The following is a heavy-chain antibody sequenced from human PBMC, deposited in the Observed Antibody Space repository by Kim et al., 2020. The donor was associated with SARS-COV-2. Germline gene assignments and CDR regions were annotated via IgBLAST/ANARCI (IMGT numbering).Heavy chain of an antibody. D-gene: IGHD2-2*01. CDR1: GGSISSHS. CDR3: ARDRIGHCSSTSCSLHFDY. CDR2: TYYSGST. Sequence: SETLSLTCTVSGGSISSHSWSWIRQPPGKGLEWIGYTYYSGSTNYNPSLKSRVTISVDTSKNLFSLKLSSVTAADAAVYYCARDRIGHCSSTSCSLHFDYWGQGTLVTVSS. V-gene: IGHV4-59*11. J-gene: IGHJ4*02.